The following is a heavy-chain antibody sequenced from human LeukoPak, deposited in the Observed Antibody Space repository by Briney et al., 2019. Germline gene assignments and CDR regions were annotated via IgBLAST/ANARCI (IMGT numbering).Heavy chain of an antibody. J-gene: IGHJ4*02. D-gene: IGHD2-2*01. CDR3: ARPPHSCSSTSCYSQY. CDR2: ISYDGNNK. CDR1: GFTFSNYG. Sequence: GGSLRLSCAASGFTFSNYGMHWVRQAPGKGLEWVAIISYDGNNKYYTDSVKGRFIISRDNSMDTLYLQMNSLGAEDTAVYYCARPPHSCSSTSCYSQYWGQGTLVSVSS. V-gene: IGHV3-30*03.